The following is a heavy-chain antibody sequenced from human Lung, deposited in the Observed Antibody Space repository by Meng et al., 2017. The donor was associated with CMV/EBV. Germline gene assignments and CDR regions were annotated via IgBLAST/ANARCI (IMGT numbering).Heavy chain of an antibody. J-gene: IGHJ4*02. CDR2: IYSGGRT. D-gene: IGHD6-13*01. CDR1: GFTVNTNY. Sequence: TXVASGFTVNTNYMSWVRHAPGKGLECVSVIYSGGRTYYADSVKGRFTIPRDNSKNTLYLQMNSLRAEDTAMYYCAKYPQTYPYSSSSWGQGTRVXVSS. V-gene: IGHV3-53*01. CDR3: AKYPQTYPYSSSS.